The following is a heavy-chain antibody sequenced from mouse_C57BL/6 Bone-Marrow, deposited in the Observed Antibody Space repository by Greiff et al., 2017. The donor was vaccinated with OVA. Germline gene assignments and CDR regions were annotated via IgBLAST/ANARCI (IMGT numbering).Heavy chain of an antibody. CDR1: GYTFTDYN. CDR2: INPNNGGT. J-gene: IGHJ1*03. Sequence: EVQLQQSGPELVKPGASVKIPCKASGYTFTDYNMDWVKQSHGKSLEWIGDINPNNGGTNYNQKFKGKATLTVDKSSSTAYMKLRSLTSEDTAVYCCAREGYGYFDVWGTGTTVTVSS. CDR3: AREGYGYFDV. V-gene: IGHV1-18*01.